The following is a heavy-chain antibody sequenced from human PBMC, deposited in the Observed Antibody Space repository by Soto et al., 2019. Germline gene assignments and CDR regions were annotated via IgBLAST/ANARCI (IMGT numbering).Heavy chain of an antibody. CDR1: GGTFSSYA. CDR2: IIPIFGTA. J-gene: IGHJ5*02. D-gene: IGHD1-1*01. CDR3: ARGRIPNNFKNWFDP. V-gene: IGHV1-69*13. Sequence: GASVKVSCKASGGTFSSYAISWVRQAPGQGLEWMGGIIPIFGTANYAQKFQGRVTITADESTSTAYMELSSLRSEDTAVYYCARGRIPNNFKNWFDPWGQGTLVTVSS.